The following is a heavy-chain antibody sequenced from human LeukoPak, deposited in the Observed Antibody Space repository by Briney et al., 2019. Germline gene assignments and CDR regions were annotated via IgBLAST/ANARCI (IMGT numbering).Heavy chain of an antibody. D-gene: IGHD4-11*01. J-gene: IGHJ5*02. CDR1: GGSISNYY. V-gene: IGHV4-59*08. Sequence: SETLSLTCTVSGGSISNYYWSWIRQPPGEGLEWIGFIYYSGSTNYNPSLKNRVTISVDTSRNQFSLKVNSVTAADTAVYFCARHSTINYGLDWFDPWGQGTLVTVSS. CDR2: IYYSGST. CDR3: ARHSTINYGLDWFDP.